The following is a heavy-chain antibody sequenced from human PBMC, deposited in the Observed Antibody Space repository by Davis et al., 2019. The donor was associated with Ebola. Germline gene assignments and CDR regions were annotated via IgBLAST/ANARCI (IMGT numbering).Heavy chain of an antibody. CDR2: IYYSGNT. J-gene: IGHJ4*02. D-gene: IGHD3-10*01. V-gene: IGHV4-31*03. CDR3: ARDHGSGSYGF. Sequence: SETLSLTCTVSGGSISSGAYYWSWIRQHPGKGLEWIGYIYYSGNTYYNPSLKSRVTMSVDTSKNQFSLKLSSVTAADTAVYYCARDHGSGSYGFWGQGTLVTVSS. CDR1: GGSISSGAYY.